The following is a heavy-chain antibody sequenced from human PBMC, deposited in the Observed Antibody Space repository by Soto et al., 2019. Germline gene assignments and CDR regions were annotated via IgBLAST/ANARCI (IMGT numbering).Heavy chain of an antibody. CDR1: GESFSTYT. D-gene: IGHD2-2*01. Sequence: SETLSLTCAVYGESFSTYTWGWIRQPPGKGLEWIGSIYNSGRTYYNPSLNSRVTVSVDTSKNQFSLKVTSVTAADTAVYYCARLNGYCISSSCHGHYAMDVWGQGTTVTVSS. V-gene: IGHV4-39*01. CDR3: ARLNGYCISSSCHGHYAMDV. CDR2: IYNSGRT. J-gene: IGHJ6*02.